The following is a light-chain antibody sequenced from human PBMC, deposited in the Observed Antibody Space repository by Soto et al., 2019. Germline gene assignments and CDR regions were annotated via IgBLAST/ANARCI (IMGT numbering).Light chain of an antibody. CDR2: DAS. CDR3: QQSWT. CDR1: QSISSW. V-gene: IGKV1-5*01. J-gene: IGKJ1*01. Sequence: HNTQSPAPLSTSIGDRVTITCRASQSISSWLAWYQQKPGKAPKLLIYDASSLESGVPSRFSGSGSGTEFTLTISSLHPDDFATYYCQQSWTFGQGIKVDIK.